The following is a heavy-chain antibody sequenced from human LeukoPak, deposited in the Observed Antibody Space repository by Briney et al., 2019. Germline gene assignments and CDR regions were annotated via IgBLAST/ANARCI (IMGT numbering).Heavy chain of an antibody. CDR3: AKVPNRYDSSIYYCAY. V-gene: IGHV3-30*02. D-gene: IGHD3-22*01. CDR1: GFTFNNYG. Sequence: PGGSLRLSCAASGFTFNNYGMHWVRQAPGKGLEWVAFIRYDGSNTYYADSVKGRFAISRDNSKNTLYLHMNRLRAEDTAVYYCAKVPNRYDSSIYYCAYWGQGTLVTVSS. CDR2: IRYDGSNT. J-gene: IGHJ4*02.